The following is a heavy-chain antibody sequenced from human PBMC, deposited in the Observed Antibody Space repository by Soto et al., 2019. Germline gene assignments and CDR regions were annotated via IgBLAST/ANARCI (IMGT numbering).Heavy chain of an antibody. J-gene: IGHJ6*02. D-gene: IGHD3-10*01. V-gene: IGHV4-4*02. CDR3: ASLWFGEFPTYYGMDV. CDR2: IYHSGST. Sequence: SETLSLTCAVSGGSISSSNWWSWVRQPPGKGLEWIGEIYHSGSTNYNPSLKSRVTISVDKSKNQFSLKLSSVTAADTAVYYCASLWFGEFPTYYGMDVWGQGTTVTVSS. CDR1: GGSISSSNW.